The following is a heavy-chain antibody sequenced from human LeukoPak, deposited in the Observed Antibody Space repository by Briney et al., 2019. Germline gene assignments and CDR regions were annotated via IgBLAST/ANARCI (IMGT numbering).Heavy chain of an antibody. J-gene: IGHJ6*03. V-gene: IGHV3-23*01. CDR1: GFTFTTYW. Sequence: GGSLRLSCAASGFTFTTYWMSWVRQAPGKGLEWVSAISGSGGSTYYADSVKGRFTISRDNSKNTLYLQMNSLRAEDTAVYYCAKWAATEYYYYYYMDVWGKGTTVTISS. CDR3: AKWAATEYYYYYYMDV. D-gene: IGHD1-26*01. CDR2: ISGSGGST.